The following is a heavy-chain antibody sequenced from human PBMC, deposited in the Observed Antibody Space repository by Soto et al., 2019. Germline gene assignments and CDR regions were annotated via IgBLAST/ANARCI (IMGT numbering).Heavy chain of an antibody. Sequence: QVQLVQSGAEVKKPGASVKVSCKASGYTLTSYAMHWVRQAPGQRLEWMGWINTGNGNTKYLQKFQGRVTITRDTSASIAYMELSSLRSEDTAVYYCARGQSAVTTFYFDYWGQGTLVTVSS. CDR1: GYTLTSYA. J-gene: IGHJ4*02. CDR2: INTGNGNT. D-gene: IGHD4-17*01. CDR3: ARGQSAVTTFYFDY. V-gene: IGHV1-3*04.